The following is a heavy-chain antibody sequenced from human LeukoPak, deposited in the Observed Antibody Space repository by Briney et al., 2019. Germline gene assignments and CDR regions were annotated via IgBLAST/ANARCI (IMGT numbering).Heavy chain of an antibody. V-gene: IGHV3-30*02. D-gene: IGHD3-16*01. CDR3: ARNPPNSRVLGLFDY. CDR2: IRYDGSNK. Sequence: PGGSLRLSCAASGFTFSSYGMHWVRQAPGKGLEWVAFIRYDGSNKYYADSVKGRFTISRDNSKNTLYLQMNSLRAEDTAVYYCARNPPNSRVLGLFDYWGQGTLVTVSS. CDR1: GFTFSSYG. J-gene: IGHJ4*02.